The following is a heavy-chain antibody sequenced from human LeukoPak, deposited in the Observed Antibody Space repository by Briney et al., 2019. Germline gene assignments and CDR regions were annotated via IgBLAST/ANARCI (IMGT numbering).Heavy chain of an antibody. CDR2: IYHSGST. Sequence: SQTLSLTCTVSGGSISSGGYYWSWIRQPPGKGLEWIGYIYHSGSTYYNPSLESRVTISVDRSKNQFSLKLSSVTAADTAVYYCARMRITMIVVVTQYYFDYWGQGTLVTVSS. D-gene: IGHD3-22*01. CDR3: ARMRITMIVVVTQYYFDY. J-gene: IGHJ4*02. V-gene: IGHV4-30-2*01. CDR1: GGSISSGGYY.